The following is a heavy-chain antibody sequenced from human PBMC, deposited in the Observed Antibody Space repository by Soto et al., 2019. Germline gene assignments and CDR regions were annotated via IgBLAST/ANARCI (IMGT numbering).Heavy chain of an antibody. Sequence: QVQLVESGGGVVQPGKSLRLSCAASGFTFSSYGMHWVRQAPGKGLEWVAAISYDGSNKYYADSVKGRFTISRDNSKNALYLQMNSLRADDTAVFYCARQEGLDSSGDYPTQYFHHWGQGTLVTVSS. CDR1: GFTFSSYG. V-gene: IGHV3-30*03. J-gene: IGHJ1*01. CDR2: ISYDGSNK. CDR3: ARQEGLDSSGDYPTQYFHH. D-gene: IGHD3-22*01.